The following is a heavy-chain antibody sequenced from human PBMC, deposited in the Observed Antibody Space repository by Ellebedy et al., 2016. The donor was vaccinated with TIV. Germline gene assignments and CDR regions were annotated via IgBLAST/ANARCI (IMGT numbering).Heavy chain of an antibody. CDR3: ARHFAHSRFDP. CDR1: GGPISSSDYY. Sequence: MPSETLSLTCTVAGGPISSSDYYWGWIRPPPGKGLEWIGSIYYSGSPYYSPSLKSRVTISVDTSKTPFSLKLSPVTAADTAVYYCARHFAHSRFDPWGQGTLVTVSS. J-gene: IGHJ5*02. D-gene: IGHD2-15*01. CDR2: IYYSGSP. V-gene: IGHV4-39*01.